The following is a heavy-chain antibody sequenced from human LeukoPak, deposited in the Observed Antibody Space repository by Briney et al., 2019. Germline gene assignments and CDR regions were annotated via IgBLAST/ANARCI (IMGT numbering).Heavy chain of an antibody. V-gene: IGHV1-18*04. Sequence: ASVKVSCKASGYTFTSHGISWVRQAPGQGLEWMGWISAYNGNTTYAQKLQGRVTMTTDTSTSTAYMELRSLRSDDTAVYYCARDTGDWKNDCSSTSCYAGYYYYGMDVWGKGTTVTVSS. J-gene: IGHJ6*04. CDR1: GYTFTSHG. CDR2: ISAYNGNT. CDR3: ARDTGDWKNDCSSTSCYAGYYYYGMDV. D-gene: IGHD2-2*01.